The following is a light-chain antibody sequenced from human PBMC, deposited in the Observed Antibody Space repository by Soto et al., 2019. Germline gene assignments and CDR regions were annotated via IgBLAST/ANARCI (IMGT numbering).Light chain of an antibody. Sequence: DIQMTQSPSTLSASVGDRVTITCRASQSISSWLAWYQQKPGKAPKLLIYKASSLESGVPSRFSGSGSGTEFTLTISSLQPDDFVTYYCQQYNSYPTFGQGTKVELK. V-gene: IGKV1-5*03. CDR1: QSISSW. CDR3: QQYNSYPT. CDR2: KAS. J-gene: IGKJ1*01.